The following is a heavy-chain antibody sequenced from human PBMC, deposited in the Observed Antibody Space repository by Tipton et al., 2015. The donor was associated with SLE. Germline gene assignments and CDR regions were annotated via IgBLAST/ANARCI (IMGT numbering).Heavy chain of an antibody. CDR2: IHEDGSEQ. CDR1: GFSFSTYW. J-gene: IGHJ4*02. CDR3: VTAAPSRH. V-gene: IGHV3-7*01. D-gene: IGHD2/OR15-2a*01. Sequence: SLRLSCAASGFSFSTYWMTWVRQAPGKGLEWLANIHEDGSEQNYVDSIKGRFTISRDNAKNSVYLQINNLRAEDTALYYCVTAAPSRHWGQGTLATVSS.